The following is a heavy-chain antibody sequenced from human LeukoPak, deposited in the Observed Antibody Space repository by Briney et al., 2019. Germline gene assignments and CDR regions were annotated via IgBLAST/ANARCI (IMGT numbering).Heavy chain of an antibody. CDR3: ARDMRSLDAFNI. CDR1: GGSMRSYY. D-gene: IGHD2-2*01. Sequence: PSETLSLTCTVSGGSMRSYYFSWIRQRPGKGLEWIGYVYYSGSTNYSPSLRSRLTISVDTSKNQFFLKLSSVTAADTAVYYCARDMRSLDAFNIWGQGTLVSV. J-gene: IGHJ3*02. CDR2: VYYSGST. V-gene: IGHV4-59*01.